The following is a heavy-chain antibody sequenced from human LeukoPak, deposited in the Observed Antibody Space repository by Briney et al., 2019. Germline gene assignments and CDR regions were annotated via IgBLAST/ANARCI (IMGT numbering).Heavy chain of an antibody. Sequence: PGRSLRLSCAASGFTFSSYAMHWVRQAPGKGLEWVAVISYDGSNKYYADSVKGRFTISRDNAKNTLYLQMDSLRTDDTAVYYCVRGPTYFDSWGQGTLVTVSS. V-gene: IGHV3-30-3*01. CDR1: GFTFSSYA. CDR2: ISYDGSNK. CDR3: VRGPTYFDS. J-gene: IGHJ4*02.